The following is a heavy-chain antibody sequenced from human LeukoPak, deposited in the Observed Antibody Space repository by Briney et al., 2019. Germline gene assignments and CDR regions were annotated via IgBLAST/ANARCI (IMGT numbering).Heavy chain of an antibody. V-gene: IGHV1-46*01. Sequence: GALVKVSCKASGYTFTSYYMHWVRQAPGQGLEWMGIINPSGGSTNYAQKFQGRVTMTRDMSTSTVYMELSSLRSEDTAVYYCARDEGCSSTSCLFDYWGQRTLVTVSS. CDR2: INPSGGST. CDR3: ARDEGCSSTSCLFDY. J-gene: IGHJ4*02. D-gene: IGHD2-2*01. CDR1: GYTFTSYY.